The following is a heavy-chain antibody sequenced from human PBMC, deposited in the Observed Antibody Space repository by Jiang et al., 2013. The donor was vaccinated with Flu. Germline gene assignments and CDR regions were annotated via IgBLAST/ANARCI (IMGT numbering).Heavy chain of an antibody. V-gene: IGHV1-46*03. CDR2: INPSGGST. J-gene: IGHJ4*02. CDR3: ARDLRFPRGVAGTGAFDY. D-gene: IGHD6-19*01. Sequence: GQGLEWMGIINPSGGSTSYAQKFQGRVTMTRDTSTSTVYMELSSLRSEDTAVYYCARDLRFPRGVAGTGAFDYWGQGTLVTVSS.